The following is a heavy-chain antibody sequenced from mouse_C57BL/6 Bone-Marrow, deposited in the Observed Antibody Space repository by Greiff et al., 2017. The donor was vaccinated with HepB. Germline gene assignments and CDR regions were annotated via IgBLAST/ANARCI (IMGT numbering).Heavy chain of an antibody. Sequence: VQLQQPGAELVRPGSSVKLSCKASGYTFTSYWMHWVKQRPIQGLEWIGNIDPSDSETHYNQKFKDKATLTVDKSSSTAYMQLSSLTSEDSAVYYCARSHDGYYPYAMDYWGQGTSVTVSS. CDR3: ARSHDGYYPYAMDY. CDR2: IDPSDSET. CDR1: GYTFTSYW. J-gene: IGHJ4*01. D-gene: IGHD2-3*01. V-gene: IGHV1-52*01.